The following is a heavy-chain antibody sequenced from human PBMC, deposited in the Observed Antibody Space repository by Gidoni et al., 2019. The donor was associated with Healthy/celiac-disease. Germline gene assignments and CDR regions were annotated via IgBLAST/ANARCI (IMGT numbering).Heavy chain of an antibody. CDR2: ISSSSSYI. CDR1: GFTFSSYS. Sequence: EVQLVESGGGLVKPGGSLRLSCAASGFTFSSYSMNWVRQAPGKGLEWVSSISSSSSYIYYADSVKGRFTISRDNAKNSLYLQMNSLRAEDTAVYYCASLPIAARAFDYWGQGTLVTVSS. J-gene: IGHJ4*02. CDR3: ASLPIAARAFDY. D-gene: IGHD6-6*01. V-gene: IGHV3-21*01.